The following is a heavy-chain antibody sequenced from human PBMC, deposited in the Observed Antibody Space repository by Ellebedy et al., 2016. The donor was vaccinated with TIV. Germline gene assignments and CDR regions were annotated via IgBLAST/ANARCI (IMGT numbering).Heavy chain of an antibody. CDR1: GFTFNQYH. D-gene: IGHD2-8*01. V-gene: IGHV3-33*01. Sequence: GESLKISCAASGFTFNQYHIHWLRQAPGKGLEWVALIWFNGRLRYYSDSVRRRFTLSRDNLRDTVFLQMNSLRPDDTGIYYCAREVSGGQGDMDVWGQGTTVAVSS. CDR3: AREVSGGQGDMDV. J-gene: IGHJ6*02. CDR2: IWFNGRLR.